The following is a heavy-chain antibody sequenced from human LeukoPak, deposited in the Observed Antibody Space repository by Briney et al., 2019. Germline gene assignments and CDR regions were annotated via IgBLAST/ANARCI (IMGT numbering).Heavy chain of an antibody. CDR2: ISSNGGST. CDR1: GFTFSSYA. Sequence: GGSLRLPCSASGFTFSSYAMHWVRQAPGKGLEYVSAISSNGGSTYYADSVKGRFTISRDNSKNTLYLQMNSLRAEDTAVYYCATTRFGGSYLGLEGFDYWGQGTLVTVSS. CDR3: ATTRFGGSYLGLEGFDY. V-gene: IGHV3-64*04. D-gene: IGHD1-26*01. J-gene: IGHJ4*02.